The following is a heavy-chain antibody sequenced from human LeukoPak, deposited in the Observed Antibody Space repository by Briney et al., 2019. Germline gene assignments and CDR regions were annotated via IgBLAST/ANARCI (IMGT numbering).Heavy chain of an antibody. CDR2: MNPNSGNT. Sequence: ASVKVSCKASGYTFTSYDINWVRQATGQGLEWMGWMNPNSGNTGYAQKFQGGVTMTRNTSISTAYMELSSLRSEDTAVYYCARRAVGTDAFDIWGQGTTVTASS. J-gene: IGHJ3*02. CDR3: ARRAVGTDAFDI. CDR1: GYTFTSYD. D-gene: IGHD1-26*01. V-gene: IGHV1-8*01.